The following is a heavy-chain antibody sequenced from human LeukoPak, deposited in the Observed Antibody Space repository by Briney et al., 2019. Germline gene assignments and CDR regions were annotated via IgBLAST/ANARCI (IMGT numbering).Heavy chain of an antibody. D-gene: IGHD6-13*01. CDR1: GGSISSYY. CDR2: IYTSGST. Sequence: SSETLSLTCTVSGGSISSYYWSWIRQPAGKGLEWIGRIYTSGSTNYNPSLKSRVTMSVDTSKNQFSLKLSSVTAADTAVYYCARDRGYSSSWYYYYYMDVWGKGTTVTVSS. V-gene: IGHV4-4*07. J-gene: IGHJ6*03. CDR3: ARDRGYSSSWYYYYYMDV.